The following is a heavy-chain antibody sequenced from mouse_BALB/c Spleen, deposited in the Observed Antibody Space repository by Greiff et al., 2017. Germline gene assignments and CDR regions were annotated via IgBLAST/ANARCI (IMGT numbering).Heavy chain of an antibody. V-gene: IGHV1-69*02. J-gene: IGHJ4*01. Sequence: QVQLQQPGAELVKPGASVKLSCKASGYTFTSYWMHWVKQRPGQGLEWIGEIDPSDSYTNYNQKFKGKATLTVDKSSSTAYMQLSSLTSEDSAVYYCARGQLGLYYYAMDYWGQGTSVTVAS. D-gene: IGHD3-2*01. CDR2: IDPSDSYT. CDR1: GYTFTSYW. CDR3: ARGQLGLYYYAMDY.